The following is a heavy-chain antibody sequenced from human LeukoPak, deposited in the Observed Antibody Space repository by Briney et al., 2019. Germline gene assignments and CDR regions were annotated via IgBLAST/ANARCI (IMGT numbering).Heavy chain of an antibody. J-gene: IGHJ4*02. Sequence: SETLSLTCTVSGGSISSGGYYWSWLRQHPGKGLEWIGYIYYSGSTYYNPSLKSRVTISVDTSKNQFSLKLSSVTAADTAVYYCASHGIRYQGYSSGWYYFDYWGQGTLVTVSS. V-gene: IGHV4-31*03. CDR3: ASHGIRYQGYSSGWYYFDY. CDR1: GGSISSGGYY. D-gene: IGHD6-19*01. CDR2: IYYSGST.